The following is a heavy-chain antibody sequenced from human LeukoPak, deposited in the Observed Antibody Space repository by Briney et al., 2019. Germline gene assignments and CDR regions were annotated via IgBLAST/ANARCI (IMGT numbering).Heavy chain of an antibody. CDR1: GYSFSGYY. V-gene: IGHV1-2*02. CDR3: ARSGSYIKPASRNWFDP. Sequence: ASVKVSCKASGYSFSGYYMHWVRQAPGQGLEWVGWIDPDSGGSNNAQKFQGRVTMTRDTSISTAYMELSRLRSDDTAVYYCARSGSYIKPASRNWFDPWGQGTLVTVSS. D-gene: IGHD1-26*01. J-gene: IGHJ5*02. CDR2: IDPDSGGS.